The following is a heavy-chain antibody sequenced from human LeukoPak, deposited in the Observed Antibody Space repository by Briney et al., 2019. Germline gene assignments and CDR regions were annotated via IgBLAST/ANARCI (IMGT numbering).Heavy chain of an antibody. CDR1: GFSFNNYA. Sequence: PGGSLRLSCVDSGFSFNNYAMTWVRQAPGKGLEWVSVISGSGAITYYADSVKGRFTISRDNAKNSLYLQMNSLRAEDTAVYYCAREGSSWYVVYYYYYMDVWGKGATVTVSS. CDR3: AREGSSWYVVYYYYYMDV. D-gene: IGHD6-13*01. V-gene: IGHV3-23*01. CDR2: ISGSGAIT. J-gene: IGHJ6*03.